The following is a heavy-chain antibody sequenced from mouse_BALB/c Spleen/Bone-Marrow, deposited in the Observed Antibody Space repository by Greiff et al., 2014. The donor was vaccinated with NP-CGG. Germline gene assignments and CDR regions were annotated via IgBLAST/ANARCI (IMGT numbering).Heavy chain of an antibody. CDR2: IDPFNGGT. D-gene: IGHD6-2*01. Sequence: EVQLQQSGPELMKPGASVKISCKASGYSFTSYYMHWVKQSHGKSLEWIGYIDPFNGGTSYNQKFKGKATLTVDKSSSTAYMHLSSLTSEDSAAYYCAPLSRYFDVWGAGTTVTVSS. CDR3: APLSRYFDV. J-gene: IGHJ1*01. CDR1: GYSFTSYY. V-gene: IGHV1S135*01.